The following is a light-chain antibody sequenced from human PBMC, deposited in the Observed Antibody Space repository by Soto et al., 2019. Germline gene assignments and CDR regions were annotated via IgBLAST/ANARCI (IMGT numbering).Light chain of an antibody. V-gene: IGKV1-39*01. CDR2: AAS. Sequence: DIQMTQSPSSLSASVGDRVTITCQASQDISNYLNWYQQKPGKAPKLLIFAASSLQSGVPSRFSGSRSGPDFTLTISSLQPEDVATYYCQKYNSAPRTFGQGTKVDIK. J-gene: IGKJ1*01. CDR3: QKYNSAPRT. CDR1: QDISNY.